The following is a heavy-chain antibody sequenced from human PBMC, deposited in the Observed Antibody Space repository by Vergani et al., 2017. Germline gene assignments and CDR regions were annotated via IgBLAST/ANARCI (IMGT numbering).Heavy chain of an antibody. CDR1: GFTFSSYA. J-gene: IGHJ6*03. CDR3: ARHPLGYCSSTSCYDHYYYYMDV. V-gene: IGHV3-23*01. Sequence: EVHLLESGGGLVQSGGSLRLTCAASGFTFSSYAMSWVRQAPGKGLEWVSAISGSGGSTYYADSVKGRFTISRDNSKNTLYLQMNSLRAEDTAVYYCARHPLGYCSSTSCYDHYYYYMDVWGKGTTVTVSS. D-gene: IGHD2-2*01. CDR2: ISGSGGST.